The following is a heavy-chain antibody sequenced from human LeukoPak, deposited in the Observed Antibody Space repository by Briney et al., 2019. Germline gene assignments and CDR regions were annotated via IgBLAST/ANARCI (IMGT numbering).Heavy chain of an antibody. CDR3: AKGAYYYDSSGDDAFDI. J-gene: IGHJ3*02. V-gene: IGHV3-30*02. CDR1: GFTFSSYG. CDR2: IRCDGSNK. D-gene: IGHD3-22*01. Sequence: AGSLRLSCAASGFTFSSYGMHWVRQAPGKGLEWVAFIRCDGSNKYYADSVKGRFTISRDNSKNTLYLQMNSLRAEDTAVYYFAKGAYYYDSSGDDAFDIWGQGTMVTVSS.